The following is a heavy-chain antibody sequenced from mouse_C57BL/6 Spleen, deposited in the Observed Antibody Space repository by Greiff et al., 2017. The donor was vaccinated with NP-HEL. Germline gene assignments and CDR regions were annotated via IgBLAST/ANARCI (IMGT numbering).Heavy chain of an antibody. D-gene: IGHD2-3*01. CDR1: GYTFTSYW. Sequence: VQLQQPGAELVMPGASVKLSCKASGYTFTSYWMHWVKQRPGQGLEWIGEIDPSDSYTNYNQKFKGKSTLTVDKSSSTAYMQLSSLTSEDSAVYYCARWRAYDGYYFDYWGQGTTLTVSS. CDR2: IDPSDSYT. J-gene: IGHJ2*01. V-gene: IGHV1-69*01. CDR3: ARWRAYDGYYFDY.